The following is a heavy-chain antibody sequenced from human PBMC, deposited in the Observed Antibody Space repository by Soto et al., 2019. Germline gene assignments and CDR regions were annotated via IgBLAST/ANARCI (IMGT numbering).Heavy chain of an antibody. J-gene: IGHJ3*02. Sequence: GGSLRLSCAASGFTFSSYSMNWVRQAPGKGLEWVSSISSSSSYIYYADSVKGRFTISRDNAKNSLYLQMNSLRAEDTAVYYCARDPTALDDSSGYYPSSAFDIWGQGAMVTVS. CDR3: ARDPTALDDSSGYYPSSAFDI. V-gene: IGHV3-21*01. D-gene: IGHD3-22*01. CDR1: GFTFSSYS. CDR2: ISSSSSYI.